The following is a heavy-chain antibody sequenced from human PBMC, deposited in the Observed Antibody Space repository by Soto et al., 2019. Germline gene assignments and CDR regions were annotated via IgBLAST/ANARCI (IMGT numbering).Heavy chain of an antibody. D-gene: IGHD3-22*01. CDR3: ARDIHYYDSSGYRGGFDY. CDR2: ISSSSSYT. CDR1: GFTFSDYY. Sequence: GGSLRLSCAAPGFTFSDYYMSWIRQAPGKGLEWVSYISSSSSYTNYADSVKGRFTISRDNAKNSLYLQMNSLRAEDTAVYYCARDIHYYDSSGYRGGFDYWGQGTLVTVSS. V-gene: IGHV3-11*06. J-gene: IGHJ4*02.